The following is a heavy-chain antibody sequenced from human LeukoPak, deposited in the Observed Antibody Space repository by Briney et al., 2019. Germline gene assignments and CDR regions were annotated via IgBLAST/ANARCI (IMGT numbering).Heavy chain of an antibody. V-gene: IGHV3-23*01. J-gene: IGHJ4*02. CDR2: ISGSGGST. D-gene: IGHD5-18*01. CDR1: GFTFSNYA. CDR3: TKGTIWLPFDY. Sequence: PGGSLRLSCAASGFTFSNYAMSWARQAPGKGLEWVSAISGSGGSTYYADSVKGRFTISRDNSKNTLYLQMNSLRAEDTDVYYCTKGTIWLPFDYWGQGTLVTVSS.